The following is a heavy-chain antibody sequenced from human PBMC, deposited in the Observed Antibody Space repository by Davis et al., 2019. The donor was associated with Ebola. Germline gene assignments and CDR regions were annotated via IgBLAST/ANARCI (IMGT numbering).Heavy chain of an antibody. CDR1: GGSISSYY. Sequence: PGGSLRLSCTVSGGSISSYYWSWIRQPPGKGLEWIGYIYYSGSTNYNPSLKSRVTISVDTSKNQFSLKLSSVTAADTAVYYCARDFGVVPHGYYYYGMDVWGQGTTVTVSS. CDR2: IYYSGST. V-gene: IGHV4-59*01. J-gene: IGHJ6*02. CDR3: ARDFGVVPHGYYYYGMDV. D-gene: IGHD3-3*01.